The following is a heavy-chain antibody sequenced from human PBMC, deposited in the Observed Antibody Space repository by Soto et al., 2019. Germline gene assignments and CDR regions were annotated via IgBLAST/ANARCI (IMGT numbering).Heavy chain of an antibody. CDR3: ARGTCSSTSCYPPNYYYYYYMDV. CDR1: GGTFSSYT. D-gene: IGHD2-2*01. CDR2: IIPILGIA. J-gene: IGHJ6*03. Sequence: ASVKVSCKASGGTFSSYTISWVRQTPGQGLEWMGRIIPILGIANYAQKFQGRVTITADKSTSTAYMELSSLRSEDTAVYYCARGTCSSTSCYPPNYYYYYYMDVWGKGTTVTVSS. V-gene: IGHV1-69*02.